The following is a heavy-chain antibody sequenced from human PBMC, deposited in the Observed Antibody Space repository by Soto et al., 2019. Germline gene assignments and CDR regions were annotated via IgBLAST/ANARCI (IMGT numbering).Heavy chain of an antibody. Sequence: GGSLRLSCAASGFTFSDYYMSWIRQAPGKGLEWVSYISSSGSTIYYADSVKGRFTISRDNAKNSLYLQMNSLRAEDTAVYYGAREKSWGRDAFDIWGQGTMVTVSS. D-gene: IGHD7-27*01. V-gene: IGHV3-11*01. J-gene: IGHJ3*02. CDR3: AREKSWGRDAFDI. CDR1: GFTFSDYY. CDR2: ISSSGSTI.